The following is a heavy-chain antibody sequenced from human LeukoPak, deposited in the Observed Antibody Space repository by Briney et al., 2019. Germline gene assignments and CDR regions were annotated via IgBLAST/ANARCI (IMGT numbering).Heavy chain of an antibody. CDR2: ISSGSSYI. V-gene: IGHV3-21*01. J-gene: IGHJ3*02. CDR3: AGAYCGGDCYSYDAFDI. D-gene: IGHD2-21*02. CDR1: GFTFSSYS. Sequence: GGSLRLSCAASGFTFSSYSMNWVRQAPGKGLEWVSSISSGSSYIYYADSVKGRFTISRDNAKNSLYLQMNSLRAEDTAVYYCAGAYCGGDCYSYDAFDIWGQGTMVTVSS.